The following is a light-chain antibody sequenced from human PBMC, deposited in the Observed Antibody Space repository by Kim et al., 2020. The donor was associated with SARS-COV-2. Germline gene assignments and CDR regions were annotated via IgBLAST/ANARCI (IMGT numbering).Light chain of an antibody. CDR2: DAS. V-gene: IGKV3-11*01. CDR1: QSVSSY. Sequence: EIVLTQSPATLSLSPGERPTLSCRASQSVSSYLAWYQQKPGQAPRLLIYDASNRATGIPARFSGSGSGTDFTLTISSLEPEDFAVYYCQHRSNWPLTFGGGTKVEIK. CDR3: QHRSNWPLT. J-gene: IGKJ4*01.